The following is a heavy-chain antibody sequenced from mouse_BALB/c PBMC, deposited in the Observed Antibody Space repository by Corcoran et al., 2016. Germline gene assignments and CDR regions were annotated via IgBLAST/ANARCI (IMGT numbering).Heavy chain of an antibody. V-gene: IGHV14-3*02. D-gene: IGHD4-1*01. CDR1: GFNIKDTY. J-gene: IGHJ2*01. Sequence: EVQLQQSGAELVKPGASVKLSCTASGFNIKDTYMHWVKQRPEQGLEWSGRIDPANGNTKYDPKFQGKATITADTSSNTAYLQLSSLTSEDTAVYDCARSWDVDYWGQGTTLTVSS. CDR3: ARSWDVDY. CDR2: IDPANGNT.